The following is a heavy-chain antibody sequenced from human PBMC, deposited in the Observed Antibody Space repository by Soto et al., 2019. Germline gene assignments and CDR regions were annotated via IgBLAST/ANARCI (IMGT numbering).Heavy chain of an antibody. CDR2: IYYTGST. D-gene: IGHD4-17*01. V-gene: IGHV4-31*03. J-gene: IGHJ6*02. CDR1: GATISSGGFY. Sequence: QVQLQESGPGLVEASQTLSLTCTVSGATISSGGFYWSWIRQRPGKGLEWIGHIYYTGSTYYNPSLSSRVTISVDMSRNQFSLKLGSVTAADTAKYFCARDDSFYGEPGYGMNVWGQGTTVTVSS. CDR3: ARDDSFYGEPGYGMNV.